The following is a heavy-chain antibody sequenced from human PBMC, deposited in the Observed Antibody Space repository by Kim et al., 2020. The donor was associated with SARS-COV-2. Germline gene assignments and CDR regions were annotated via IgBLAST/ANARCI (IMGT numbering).Heavy chain of an antibody. Sequence: GGSLRLSCAASGFTFSSYAMHWVRQAPGKGLEWVAVISYDGSNKYYADSVKGRFTISRDNSKNTLYLQMNSLRAEDTAVYYCASGGNGLAYWGQGTLVTVSS. CDR2: ISYDGSNK. CDR1: GFTFSSYA. J-gene: IGHJ4*02. CDR3: ASGGNGLAY. V-gene: IGHV3-30*04. D-gene: IGHD2-15*01.